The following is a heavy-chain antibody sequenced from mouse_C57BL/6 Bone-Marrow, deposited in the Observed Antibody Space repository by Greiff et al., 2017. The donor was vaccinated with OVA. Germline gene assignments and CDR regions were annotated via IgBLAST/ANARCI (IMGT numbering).Heavy chain of an antibody. D-gene: IGHD2-5*01. CDR1: GYTFTSYG. CDR3: ARRDYSNSFFYAMDY. CDR2: IYPRSGNT. Sequence: VQLQQSGAELARPGASVKLSCKASGYTFTSYGISWVKQRTGQGLEWIGEIYPRSGNTYYNEKFKGKATLTADKSSSTAYMELRSLTSEDSAVYFCARRDYSNSFFYAMDYWGQGTSVTVSS. J-gene: IGHJ4*01. V-gene: IGHV1-81*01.